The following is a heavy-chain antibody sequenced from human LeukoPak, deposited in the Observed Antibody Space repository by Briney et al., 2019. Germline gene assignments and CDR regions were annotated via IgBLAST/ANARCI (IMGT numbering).Heavy chain of an antibody. V-gene: IGHV1-69*06. CDR3: GVVVAGKPSSTSYYMDV. J-gene: IGHJ6*03. CDR1: GGTFNSYA. D-gene: IGHD6-19*01. Sequence: SVKVSCKASGGTFNSYAISWVRQAPGQGLEWMGGIIPMSDTANYPQKFRGRLTITADIPTSTVYMELSSLRSEDTAVYYCGVVVAGKPSSTSYYMDVWGKGTTVTVSS. CDR2: IIPMSDTA.